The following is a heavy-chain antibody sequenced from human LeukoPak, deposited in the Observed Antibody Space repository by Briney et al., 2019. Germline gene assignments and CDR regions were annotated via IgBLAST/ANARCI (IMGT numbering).Heavy chain of an antibody. J-gene: IGHJ6*03. Sequence: PGGSLRLSCAASGFTVSSNYMSWVRQAPGKGLEWVTFIRYDGSNKYYADSVKGRFIISRDNSKNTLYLQMNSLRAEDTAVYYCAKDTVKVTTIRRVPHYMDIWGKGTTVTISS. CDR2: IRYDGSNK. CDR3: AKDTVKVTTIRRVPHYMDI. D-gene: IGHD5-12*01. CDR1: GFTVSSNY. V-gene: IGHV3-30*02.